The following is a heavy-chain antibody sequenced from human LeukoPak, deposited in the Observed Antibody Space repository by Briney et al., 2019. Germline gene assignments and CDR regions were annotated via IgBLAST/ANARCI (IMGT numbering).Heavy chain of an antibody. D-gene: IGHD6-13*01. CDR3: AKDLGRYSSSWLDY. V-gene: IGHV3-23*01. CDR2: ISGSGGST. J-gene: IGHJ4*02. CDR1: GFTFSSYA. Sequence: GGSLRLSCVASGFTFSSYAMNWVRQAPGKALEWVSAISGSGGSTYYADSVKGRFTISRDNSKNTLYLQMNSLRAEDTAVYYCAKDLGRYSSSWLDYWGQGTLVTVSS.